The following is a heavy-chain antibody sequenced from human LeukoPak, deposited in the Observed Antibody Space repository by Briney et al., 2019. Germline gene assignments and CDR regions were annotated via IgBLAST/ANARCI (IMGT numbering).Heavy chain of an antibody. D-gene: IGHD3-22*01. CDR2: ISAYNGNT. CDR3: ARVAYYDSSGYYSHFDY. CDR1: GGTFSSYA. V-gene: IGHV1-18*01. J-gene: IGHJ4*02. Sequence: GASVKVSCKASGGTFSSYAISWVRQAPGQGLERMGWISAYNGNTNYAQKLQGRVTMTTDTSTSTAYMELRSLRSDDTAVYYCARVAYYDSSGYYSHFDYWGQGTLVTVSS.